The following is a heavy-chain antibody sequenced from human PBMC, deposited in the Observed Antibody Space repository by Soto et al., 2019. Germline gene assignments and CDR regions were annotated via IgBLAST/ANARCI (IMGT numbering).Heavy chain of an antibody. J-gene: IGHJ6*02. Sequence: QVQLVQSGAEMRKPGSSLRVSCKASGGTFSDFAFSWVRQAPGQGLEWMGWIVPRFGSPNYAQKFGGRVTSSADTSTSTVYMEVSSLRFDDTAVYFCARDRIQLRLGKYSFNGMDVWGQGTTITVSS. CDR1: GGTFSDFA. D-gene: IGHD3-16*01. CDR2: IVPRFGSP. CDR3: ARDRIQLRLGKYSFNGMDV. V-gene: IGHV1-69*06.